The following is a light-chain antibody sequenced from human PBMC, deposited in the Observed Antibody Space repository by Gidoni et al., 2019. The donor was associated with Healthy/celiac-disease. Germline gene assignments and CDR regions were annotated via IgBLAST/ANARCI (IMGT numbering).Light chain of an antibody. J-gene: IGKJ3*01. CDR3: QQYYRTPPA. V-gene: IGKV1-NL1*01. CDR2: AAS. CDR1: QGISNS. Sequence: DIPMTKSPSSLSASVGDRVTITCRARQGISNSLAWYQQKPGKAPKLLLYAASRLESGVPSRFSGSGSWTYYTLTISSLQPEDFATYYCQQYYRTPPAFGPGTKVDIK.